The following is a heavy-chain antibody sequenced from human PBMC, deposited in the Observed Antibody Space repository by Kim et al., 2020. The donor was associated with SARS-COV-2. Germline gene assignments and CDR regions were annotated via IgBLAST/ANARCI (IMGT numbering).Heavy chain of an antibody. Sequence: SETLSLTCAVYGGSFSGYYWSWIRQPPGKGLEWIGEINHSGSTNYNPSLRSRVTISVDTSKNQFSLRLSSVTAADTAVYYCARASTGIAADWFDTWGQGTLVTVSS. CDR1: GGSFSGYY. D-gene: IGHD6-13*01. V-gene: IGHV4-34*01. J-gene: IGHJ5*02. CDR2: INHSGST. CDR3: ARASTGIAADWFDT.